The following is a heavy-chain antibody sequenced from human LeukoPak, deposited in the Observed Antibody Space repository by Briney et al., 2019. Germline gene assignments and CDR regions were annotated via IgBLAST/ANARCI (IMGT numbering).Heavy chain of an antibody. CDR2: INHSGST. CDR3: ASSGFYDY. J-gene: IGHJ4*02. D-gene: IGHD3-22*01. CDR1: GGSFSGYY. Sequence: SPSETLSLTCAVYGGSFSGYYWSWIRQPPGKGLEWIGEINHSGSTNYNPSLKSRVTISVDTSKNQFSLKLSSVTAADTAVYYCASSGFYDYWGQGTLVTVSS. V-gene: IGHV4-34*01.